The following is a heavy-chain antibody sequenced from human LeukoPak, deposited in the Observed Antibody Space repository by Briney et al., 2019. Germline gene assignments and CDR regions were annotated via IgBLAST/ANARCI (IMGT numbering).Heavy chain of an antibody. Sequence: PGGSLRLSCAASGFTFSSYGMHWVRQAPGKGLEWVAVISYDGSNKYYADSVKGRFTISRDNSKNTLYLQMNSLRAEDTAVYYCANGHSSWVWGQGTLVTVSS. D-gene: IGHD6-13*01. V-gene: IGHV3-30*18. CDR3: ANGHSSWV. CDR1: GFTFSSYG. J-gene: IGHJ4*02. CDR2: ISYDGSNK.